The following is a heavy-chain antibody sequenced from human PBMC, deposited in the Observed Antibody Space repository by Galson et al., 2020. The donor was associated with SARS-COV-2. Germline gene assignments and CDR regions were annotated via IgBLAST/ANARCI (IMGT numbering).Heavy chain of an antibody. J-gene: IGHJ6*02. V-gene: IGHV4-61*01. CDR2: IYYSGST. CDR3: ARGLSRDYYYYGMDV. Sequence: SETLSLTCTVSGGSVSSGSYYWSWIRQPPGKGLEWIGYIYYSGSTNYNPSLKSRVTISVDTSKNQFSLKLSSVTAADTAVYYCARGLSRDYYYYGMDVWGQGTTVTVSS. D-gene: IGHD3-16*01. CDR1: GGSVSSGSYY.